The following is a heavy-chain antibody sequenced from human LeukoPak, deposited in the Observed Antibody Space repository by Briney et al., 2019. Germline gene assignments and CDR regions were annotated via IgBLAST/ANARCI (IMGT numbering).Heavy chain of an antibody. CDR1: GGSISSYY. CDR2: IYYSGST. V-gene: IGHV4-59*01. J-gene: IGHJ5*02. Sequence: SETLSLTCTVSGGSISSYYWSWIRQPPGKGLEWIGYIYYSGSTNYNPSLKSRVTISVDTSKNQFSLNLSSVTAADTAVYYCARQREQLGGNWFDPWGQGTLVTVSS. CDR3: ARQREQLGGNWFDP. D-gene: IGHD6-13*01.